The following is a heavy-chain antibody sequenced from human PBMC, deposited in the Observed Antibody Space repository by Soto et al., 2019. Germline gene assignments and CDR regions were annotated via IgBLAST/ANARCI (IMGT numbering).Heavy chain of an antibody. CDR2: IYYSGST. CDR3: ARVGYYYYYGMDV. V-gene: IGHV4-59*01. Sequence: SETLSLTCTVSGGSISSYYWSWIRQPPGKGLEWIGYIYYSGSTNYNPSLKSRVTISVDTSKNQFSLKLSSVTAADTAVYYCARVGYYYYYGMDVWGQGTTVTVSS. CDR1: GGSISSYY. J-gene: IGHJ6*02.